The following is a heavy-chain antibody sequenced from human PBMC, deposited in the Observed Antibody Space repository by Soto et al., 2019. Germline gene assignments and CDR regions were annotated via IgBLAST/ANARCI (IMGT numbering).Heavy chain of an antibody. D-gene: IGHD6-6*01. V-gene: IGHV3-21*01. Sequence: GGSLRLSCAASGFTFSSYSMDWVRQAPGKGLEWVSSISSSSSYIYYADSVKGRFTISRDNAKNSLYLQMNSLRAEDTAVYYCARYDSSSSALSLDYWGQGTLVTVSS. CDR2: ISSSSSYI. J-gene: IGHJ4*02. CDR3: ARYDSSSSALSLDY. CDR1: GFTFSSYS.